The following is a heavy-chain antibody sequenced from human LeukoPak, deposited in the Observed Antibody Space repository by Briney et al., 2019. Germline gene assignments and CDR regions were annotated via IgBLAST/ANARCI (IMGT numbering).Heavy chain of an antibody. CDR1: GFTFSSYA. CDR2: ISGSGGST. Sequence: GGSLRLSCAASGFTFSSYAMSWVRQAPGKGLEWVSAISGSGGSTYYADSVKGRFTISRDNSKNTLYLQMNSLRAEDTAIYYCARPRVPVAGTRYFDTWGQGTLVTVSS. V-gene: IGHV3-23*01. J-gene: IGHJ5*02. D-gene: IGHD6-19*01. CDR3: ARPRVPVAGTRYFDT.